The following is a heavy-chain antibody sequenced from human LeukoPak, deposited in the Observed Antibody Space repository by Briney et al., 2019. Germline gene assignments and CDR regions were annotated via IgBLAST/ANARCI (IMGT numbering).Heavy chain of an antibody. CDR3: ARGSYGRRGNYPRDFDS. CDR2: ISSGSIYA. CDR1: GFTFSRHG. D-gene: IGHD5-24*01. J-gene: IGHJ4*02. Sequence: GGSLRLSCAASGFTFSRHGMNWVRQAPGKGLEWISSISSGSIYAHYSDSVEGRFSISRDDANSFLYLQMSSLRAEDTAVYFCARGSYGRRGNYPRDFDSWGQGTLVTVSS. V-gene: IGHV3-21*01.